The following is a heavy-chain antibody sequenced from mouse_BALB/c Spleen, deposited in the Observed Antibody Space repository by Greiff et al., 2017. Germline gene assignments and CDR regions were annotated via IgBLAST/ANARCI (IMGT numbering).Heavy chain of an antibody. CDR3: ARDVITTWGYYAMDY. CDR2: IRNKANGYTT. J-gene: IGHJ4*01. CDR1: GFTFTDYY. D-gene: IGHD2-4*01. V-gene: IGHV7-3*02. Sequence: EVQLQESGGGLVQPGGSLRLSCATSGFTFTDYYMSWVRQPPGKALEWLGFIRNKANGYTTEYSASVKGRFTISRDNSQSILYLQMNTLRAEDSATYYCARDVITTWGYYAMDYWGQGTSVTVSS.